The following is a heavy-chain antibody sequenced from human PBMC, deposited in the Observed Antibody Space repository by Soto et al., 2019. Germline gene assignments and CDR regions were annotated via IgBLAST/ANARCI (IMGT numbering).Heavy chain of an antibody. CDR1: GGTFSSYT. D-gene: IGHD3-3*01. CDR2: IIPILGIA. V-gene: IGHV1-69*02. J-gene: IGHJ4*02. CDR3: ARGFGVTPTKNDF. Sequence: SVKVSCKASGGTFSSYTISWVRQAPGQGLEWMGRIIPILGIANYAQKFQGRVTITADKSTSTAYMELSSLRSEDTVVYYCARGFGVTPTKNDFWGQGTRVTVSS.